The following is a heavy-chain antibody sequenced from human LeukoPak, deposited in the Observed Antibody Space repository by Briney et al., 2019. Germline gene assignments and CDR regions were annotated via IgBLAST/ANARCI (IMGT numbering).Heavy chain of an antibody. CDR3: ARERLESAADDY. V-gene: IGHV1-69*05. D-gene: IGHD6-13*01. Sequence: GASVKVSCKASGGTFSSYAISWVRQAPGQGLEWMGGIIPIFGKANYAQKFQGRVTITRDTSTSTVYMELSSLRSEDTAVYYCARERLESAADDYWGQGTLVTVSS. CDR1: GGTFSSYA. CDR2: IIPIFGKA. J-gene: IGHJ4*02.